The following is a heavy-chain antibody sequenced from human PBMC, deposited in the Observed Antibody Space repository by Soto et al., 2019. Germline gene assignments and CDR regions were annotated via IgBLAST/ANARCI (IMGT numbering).Heavy chain of an antibody. CDR1: GYSFTSYW. CDR2: IDPSDSYT. V-gene: IGHV5-10-1*01. D-gene: IGHD6-19*01. J-gene: IGHJ6*02. Sequence: GESLKISCKGSGYSFTSYWISWVRQMPGKGLEWMGRIDPSDSYTNYSPSFQGHVTISADKSISTAYLQWSSLKASDTAMYYCARHLEHGIAVAGRVYYHYGMDVWGPAITVTVSS. CDR3: ARHLEHGIAVAGRVYYHYGMDV.